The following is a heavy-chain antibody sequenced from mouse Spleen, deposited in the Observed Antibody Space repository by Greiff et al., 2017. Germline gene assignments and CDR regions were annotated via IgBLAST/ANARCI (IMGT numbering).Heavy chain of an antibody. Sequence: QVQLQQPGAELVMPGASVKLSCKASGYTFTSYWMHWVKQRPGQGLEWIGEIDPSDSYTNYNQKFKGKATLTVDKSSSTAYMQLSSLTSEDSAVYYCASRANWDLDYWGQGTTLTVSS. D-gene: IGHD4-1*01. V-gene: IGHV1-69*01. J-gene: IGHJ2*01. CDR2: IDPSDSYT. CDR1: GYTFTSYW. CDR3: ASRANWDLDY.